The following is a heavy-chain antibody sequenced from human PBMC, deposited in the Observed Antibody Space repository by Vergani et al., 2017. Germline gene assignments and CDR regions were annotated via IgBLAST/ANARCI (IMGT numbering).Heavy chain of an antibody. CDR2: ISAYNGNT. J-gene: IGHJ6*02. CDR1: GYTFTSYG. CDR3: AILSVVPAAMFYYYGMDV. V-gene: IGHV1-18*01. Sequence: QVQLVQSGAEVKKPGASVEVSCKASGYTFTSYGISWVRQAPGQGLEWMGWISAYNGNTNYAQKLQGRVTMTTDRSTSTAYMELRSLRSDDTTVYSCAILSVVPAAMFYYYGMDVWGQGTTVTVSS. D-gene: IGHD2-2*01.